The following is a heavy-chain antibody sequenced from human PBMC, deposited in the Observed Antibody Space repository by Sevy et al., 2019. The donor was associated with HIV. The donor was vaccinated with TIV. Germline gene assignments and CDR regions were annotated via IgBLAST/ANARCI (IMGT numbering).Heavy chain of an antibody. CDR2: IRSKAYGGTT. D-gene: IGHD1-26*01. CDR1: GFTFDDYT. CDR3: TRVEGAADWGMDV. Sequence: GGSLRLSCRASGFTFDDYTMRWVRQAPGMGLEWVAFIRSKAYGGTTEYAASVKGRFTISRDESKSIAYLQMNSLKTEDTAVYYCTRVEGAADWGMDVWGQGTTVTVSS. J-gene: IGHJ6*02. V-gene: IGHV3-49*04.